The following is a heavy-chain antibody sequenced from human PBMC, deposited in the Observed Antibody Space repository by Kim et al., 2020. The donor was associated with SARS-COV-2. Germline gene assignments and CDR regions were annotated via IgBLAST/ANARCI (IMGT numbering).Heavy chain of an antibody. Sequence: GGSLRLSCAASGFTFSSYSMNWVRQAPGKGLEWVSSISSSSSYIYYADSVKGRFTISRDNAKNSLYLQMNSLRAEDTAVYYCARDLGRVFGVVIGGVNFDYWGQGTLVTVSS. J-gene: IGHJ4*02. CDR3: ARDLGRVFGVVIGGVNFDY. D-gene: IGHD3-3*01. CDR1: GFTFSSYS. V-gene: IGHV3-21*01. CDR2: ISSSSSYI.